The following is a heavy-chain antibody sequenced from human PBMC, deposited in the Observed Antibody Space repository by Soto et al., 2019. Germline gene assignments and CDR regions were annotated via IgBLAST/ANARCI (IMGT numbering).Heavy chain of an antibody. J-gene: IGHJ5*02. D-gene: IGHD3-10*01. CDR2: IYYSGST. Sequence: SETLSLTCTVSGGSISSGGYYWSWIRQHPGKGLEWIGYIYYSGSTYYNPSLKSRVTISVDTSKNQFSLKLSSVTAADTAVYYCARAGTMVRGVIITSLGWWFVPWGQGTLVTVS. CDR1: GGSISSGGYY. CDR3: ARAGTMVRGVIITSLGWWFVP. V-gene: IGHV4-31*03.